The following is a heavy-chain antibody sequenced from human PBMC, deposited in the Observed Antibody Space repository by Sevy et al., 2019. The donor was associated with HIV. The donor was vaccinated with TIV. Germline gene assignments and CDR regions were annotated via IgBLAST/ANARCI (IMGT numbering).Heavy chain of an antibody. CDR1: GYTLTKLS. CDR2: FDPEDGET. Sequence: ASVKVSCKVSGYTLTKLSMHWVRQAPGKGLEWMGRFDPEDGETIFAQKFQGRVTMTEDTSTDTAYMELSSLRSEDTAVYYCAAAREYYEDSSGYLVYWGQGTLVTVSS. CDR3: AAAREYYEDSSGYLVY. J-gene: IGHJ4*02. V-gene: IGHV1-24*01. D-gene: IGHD3-22*01.